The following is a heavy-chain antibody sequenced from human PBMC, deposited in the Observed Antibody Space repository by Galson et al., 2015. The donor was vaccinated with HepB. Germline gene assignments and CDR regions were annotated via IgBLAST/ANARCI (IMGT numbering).Heavy chain of an antibody. CDR3: ARDPSLSGSSHDAFDI. CDR2: ISAYNGNT. J-gene: IGHJ3*02. V-gene: IGHV1-18*04. D-gene: IGHD1-26*01. CDR1: GYTFTSYG. Sequence: SVKVSCKASGYTFTSYGISWVRQASGQGLEWMGWISAYNGNTNYAQKLQGRVTMTTDTSTSTAYMELRSLRSDDTAVYYCARDPSLSGSSHDAFDIWGQGTMVTVPS.